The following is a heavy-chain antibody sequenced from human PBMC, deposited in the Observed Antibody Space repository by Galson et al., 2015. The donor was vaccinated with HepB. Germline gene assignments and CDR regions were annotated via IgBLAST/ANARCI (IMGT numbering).Heavy chain of an antibody. CDR2: ISGSGGST. J-gene: IGHJ4*02. CDR3: AKGPGVRIVVVIRFDY. Sequence: SLRLSCAASGFTFSSYAMSWVRQAPGKGLEWVSAISGSGGSTYYADSVKGRFTISRDNSKNTLYLQMNSLRAEDTAVYYCAKGPGVRIVVVIRFDYCGQGALFTVSS. D-gene: IGHD3-22*01. V-gene: IGHV3-23*01. CDR1: GFTFSSYA.